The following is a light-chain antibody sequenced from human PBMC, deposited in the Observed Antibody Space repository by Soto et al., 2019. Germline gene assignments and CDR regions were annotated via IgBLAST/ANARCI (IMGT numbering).Light chain of an antibody. CDR1: SSDVGSYDH. V-gene: IGLV2-14*01. CDR3: ISYTGSSTSYV. Sequence: QSVLTQPASVSGSPGQSITISCSGTSSDVGSYDHVAWYQQFPGKTPKLMIYEVSNRPSGVSSRFSGSKSGNTASLTISGLQAEDEDDYYCISYTGSSTSYVFGRGTKVTVL. CDR2: EVS. J-gene: IGLJ1*01.